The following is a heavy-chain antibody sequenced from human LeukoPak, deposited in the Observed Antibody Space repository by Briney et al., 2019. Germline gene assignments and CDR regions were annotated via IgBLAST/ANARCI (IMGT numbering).Heavy chain of an antibody. CDR1: GGTFSSYA. CDR2: IIPIFGTA. D-gene: IGHD2-15*01. CDR3: ARDLRYCSGGSCYSNAFDI. V-gene: IGHV1-69*13. Sequence: ASVKVSCKASGGTFSSYAISWVRQAPGQGLEWMGGIIPIFGTANYAQKFQGRVTITADESTSTAYMELSSLRSEDTAVYYCARDLRYCSGGSCYSNAFDIWGQGTMVTVSS. J-gene: IGHJ3*02.